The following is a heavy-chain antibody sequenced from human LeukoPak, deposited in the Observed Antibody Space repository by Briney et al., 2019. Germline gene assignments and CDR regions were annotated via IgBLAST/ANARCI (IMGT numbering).Heavy chain of an antibody. CDR1: GDSFSSHY. CDR3: ARDLVTVTKGFFI. CDR2: ISYIGST. Sequence: SETLSLTCAVSGDSFSSHYWTWIRQPPGKGLEWIGYISYIGSTNYNPSLKSRATISIDTSKNQFSLKLSSVTAADTAVYYWARDLVTVTKGFFIWGQGTMVSLSS. D-gene: IGHD4-17*01. V-gene: IGHV4-59*11. J-gene: IGHJ3*02.